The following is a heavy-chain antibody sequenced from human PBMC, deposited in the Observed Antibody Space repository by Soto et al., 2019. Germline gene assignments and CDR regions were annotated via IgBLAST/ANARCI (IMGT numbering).Heavy chain of an antibody. CDR3: SRVGGYYADYPNFEC. D-gene: IGHD4-17*01. CDR2: IDYSGST. J-gene: IGHJ4*02. CDR1: GSCLIPYY. V-gene: IGHV4-59*01. Sequence: SVTLPLPCIFAGSCLIPYYCTRSRQPPGKGLAWTGSIDYSGSTNYTRSLKSRVTISVDTSKKQFCLNLTSVTAADTAVYYCSRVGGYYADYPNFECWGQGTGVSVSS.